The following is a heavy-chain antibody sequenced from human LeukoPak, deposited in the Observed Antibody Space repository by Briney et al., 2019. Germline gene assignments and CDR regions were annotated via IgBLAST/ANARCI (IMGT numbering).Heavy chain of an antibody. CDR1: GITLSNYG. V-gene: IGHV3-23*01. CDR2: ISGSGGGT. CDR3: EKRGVVIRVILVGFHKEAYYFDS. D-gene: IGHD2-21*01. J-gene: IGHJ4*02. Sequence: QSGGSLRLSCAVSGITLSNYGMSWVRQVPGKGLEWVAGISGSGGGTTYADSVKGRFTISRDNSKNTLYLQMNSLRAEDTAVYFCEKRGVVIRVILVGFHKEAYYFDSWGQGALVTVSS.